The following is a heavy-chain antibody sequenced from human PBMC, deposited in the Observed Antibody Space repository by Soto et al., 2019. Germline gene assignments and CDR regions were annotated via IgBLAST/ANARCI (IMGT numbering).Heavy chain of an antibody. V-gene: IGHV3-11*05. CDR1: GFTFSDYY. J-gene: IGHJ4*02. CDR3: ARSLRGYSGYSGY. CDR2: ISSSGSDT. D-gene: IGHD5-12*01. Sequence: QVQLVESGGGLVKPGGCMRLSCAASGFTFSDYYMSWIRQAPGKGLEWVSYISSSGSDTNYADSVKGRFTVSRDNAKNSLYLQMNSLRAEDTAVYYCARSLRGYSGYSGYWGQGTLVTVSS.